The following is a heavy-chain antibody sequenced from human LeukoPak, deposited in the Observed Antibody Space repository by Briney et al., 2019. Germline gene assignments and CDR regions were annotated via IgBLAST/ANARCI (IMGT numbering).Heavy chain of an antibody. CDR2: IHYSGST. CDR1: GGSISSSSYY. J-gene: IGHJ4*02. V-gene: IGHV4-39*07. Sequence: KPSETLSLTCTVSGGSISSSSYYWGWIRQPPGKGLEWIGSIHYSGSTNYNPSLKSRVTISVDTSKNQFSLKLSSVTAADTAVYYCARLRRVGATPFDYWGQGTLVTVSS. CDR3: ARLRRVGATPFDY. D-gene: IGHD1-26*01.